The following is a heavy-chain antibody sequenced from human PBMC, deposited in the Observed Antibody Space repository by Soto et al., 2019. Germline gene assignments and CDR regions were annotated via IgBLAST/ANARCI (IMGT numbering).Heavy chain of an antibody. J-gene: IGHJ5*02. D-gene: IGHD3-22*01. CDR3: ATGGHYYDSSSPRFDP. CDR1: GFTFSSYA. V-gene: IGHV3-30-3*01. Sequence: SGGSLRLSCAASGFTFSSYAMHWVRQAPGKGLEWVAVISYDGSNKYYADSVKGRFTISRDNSKNTLYLQMNSLRAEDTAVYYCATGGHYYDSSSPRFDPWGQGTLVTVSS. CDR2: ISYDGSNK.